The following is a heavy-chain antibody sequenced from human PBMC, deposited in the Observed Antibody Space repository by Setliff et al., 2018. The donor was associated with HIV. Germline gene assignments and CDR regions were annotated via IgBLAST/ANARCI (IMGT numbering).Heavy chain of an antibody. V-gene: IGHV4-31*03. Sequence: SETLSLTCSVSGGSISSGGYYWSWIRQHPGKGLEWIGYIHNSGSTYYNPSLKSRVTISADTSKNQFSLKLSSVTAADTAVYYCARGRNFWSDYYHYYYMDVWGKGTMVTVSS. D-gene: IGHD3-3*01. CDR2: IHNSGST. J-gene: IGHJ6*03. CDR1: GGSISSGGYY. CDR3: ARGRNFWSDYYHYYYMDV.